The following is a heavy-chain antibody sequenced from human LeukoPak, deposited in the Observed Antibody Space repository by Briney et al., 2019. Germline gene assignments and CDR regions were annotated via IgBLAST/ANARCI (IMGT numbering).Heavy chain of an antibody. CDR3: ARSRTSSPYDKNLNF. CDR1: GFTFSSYT. CDR2: ISSSINYI. D-gene: IGHD1-14*01. J-gene: IGHJ4*02. V-gene: IGHV3-21*01. Sequence: PGGSLRLSCAASGFTFSSYTMSWVREAPGKGLEWVSSISSSINYIYHADSVKGRFTISRDDAQNSVYLQMNSLKDEDTAGYYCARSRTSSPYDKNLNFWGQGTLVIVSS.